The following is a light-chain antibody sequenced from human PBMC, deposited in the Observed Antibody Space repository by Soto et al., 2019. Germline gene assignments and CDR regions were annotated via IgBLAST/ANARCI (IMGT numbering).Light chain of an antibody. Sequence: QSALTQPASVSGSPGQTITISCTGTSSDVGGHNYVSWYQQHPGKVPKLMIYEVSNRPSGVSNRFSGSKSGNTASLTISGLQAEDEADYYCSSYTSSSTQVLGGGTKLTVL. CDR2: EVS. CDR3: SSYTSSSTQV. J-gene: IGLJ3*02. CDR1: SSDVGGHNY. V-gene: IGLV2-14*01.